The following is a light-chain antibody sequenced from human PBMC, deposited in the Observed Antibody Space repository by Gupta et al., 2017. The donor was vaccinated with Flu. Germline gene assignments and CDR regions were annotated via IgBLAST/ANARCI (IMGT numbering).Light chain of an antibody. J-gene: IGKJ1*01. CDR1: QSVSSSY. Sequence: EIVLTQSPGTLSLSPGERATLSCRASQSVSSSYLAWYQQKPGQAPRLLIYGASSRATGIPDRFSGSGYGTDFTLTSSRREHEDFAVYYCQQYGSSGTFGQGTKVEIK. V-gene: IGKV3-20*01. CDR2: GAS. CDR3: QQYGSSGT.